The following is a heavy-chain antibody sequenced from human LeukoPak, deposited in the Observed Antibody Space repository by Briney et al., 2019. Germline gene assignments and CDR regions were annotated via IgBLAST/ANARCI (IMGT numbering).Heavy chain of an antibody. CDR2: ISYDGSKN. J-gene: IGHJ3*02. CDR1: GFTFSSYG. V-gene: IGHV3-33*01. D-gene: IGHD2-21*02. Sequence: PGGSLRLSCAASGFTFSSYGMHWVRQAPGMGLEWVTHISYDGSKNSYADSVKGRFTISRDNSKNTLFVQMNNLRSEDTAMYYCARWSGGDLSGAFDIWGQGTMVIVSS. CDR3: ARWSGGDLSGAFDI.